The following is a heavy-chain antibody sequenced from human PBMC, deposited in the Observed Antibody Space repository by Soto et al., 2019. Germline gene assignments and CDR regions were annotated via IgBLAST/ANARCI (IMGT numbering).Heavy chain of an antibody. D-gene: IGHD2-2*02. CDR1: GYTFTGYY. J-gene: IGHJ3*02. V-gene: IGHV1-2*04. CDR3: ARYNGRSAAISDDAFDI. Sequence: ASVKVSCKASGYTFTGYYMHWVRQAPGQGLEWMGWINPNSGGTNYAQKFQGWVTMTRDTSISTAYMELSRLRSDDTAVYYCARYNGRSAAISDDAFDIWGQGTMVTVSS. CDR2: INPNSGGT.